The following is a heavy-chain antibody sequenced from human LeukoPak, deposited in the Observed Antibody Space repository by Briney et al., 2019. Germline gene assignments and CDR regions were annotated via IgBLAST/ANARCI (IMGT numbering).Heavy chain of an antibody. CDR1: GGSISSSSYY. CDR2: IYYSGST. D-gene: IGHD1-26*01. Sequence: SETLSLTCTVSGGSISSSSYYWGWIRQPPGKGLEWIGSIYYSGSTYYNPSLKSRVTISVDTSKNQFSLKLSSVTAADTAVYYCARAYSGSYHLYYFDYWGQGTLVTVSS. J-gene: IGHJ4*02. CDR3: ARAYSGSYHLYYFDY. V-gene: IGHV4-39*07.